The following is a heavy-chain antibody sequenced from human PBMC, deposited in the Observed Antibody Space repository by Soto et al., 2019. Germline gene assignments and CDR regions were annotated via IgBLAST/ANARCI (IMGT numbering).Heavy chain of an antibody. CDR1: GFTFSDHY. CDR3: ARVSHTSGYTFDS. CDR2: TRNKAKSYTT. D-gene: IGHD3-22*01. V-gene: IGHV3-72*01. J-gene: IGHJ4*02. Sequence: GGSLRLSCAASGFTFSDHYMDWVRQAPGKGLQWVGRTRNKAKSYTTEYAASVKGRFTISRDDSENSLHLQMNSLKTEDTAVYYCARVSHTSGYTFDSWGQGTLVTVSS.